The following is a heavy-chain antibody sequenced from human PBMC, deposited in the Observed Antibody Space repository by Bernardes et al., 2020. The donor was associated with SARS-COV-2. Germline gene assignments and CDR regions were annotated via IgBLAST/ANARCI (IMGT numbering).Heavy chain of an antibody. Sequence: GSLKISCKGSGYRFSNYWIGWVRQMPGKGLEWMGIIYPGDSDTRYSQSFQGQVTMSADKSISTAYLQWSSLRASDTAMYYCARSLYCSSGTCYGSNWFDLWGQGTLVTVSS. V-gene: IGHV5-51*01. CDR3: ARSLYCSSGTCYGSNWFDL. J-gene: IGHJ5*02. CDR1: GYRFSNYW. CDR2: IYPGDSDT. D-gene: IGHD2-15*01.